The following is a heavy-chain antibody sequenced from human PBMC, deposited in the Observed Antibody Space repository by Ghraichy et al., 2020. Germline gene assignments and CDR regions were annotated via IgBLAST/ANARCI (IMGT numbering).Heavy chain of an antibody. D-gene: IGHD6-13*01. CDR2: INHSGST. CDR1: NGPFESYY. J-gene: IGHJ4*02. Sequence: SETLSLTCAVYNGPFESYYWSWIRRPPGKGLEWIGEINHSGSTNYNPSLKSRIIISVDPLKNQFSLKLSSVTAADTAIYYCARGRKSSQQLVPLPFDYWGQGVLVTVSS. CDR3: ARGRKSSQQLVPLPFDY. V-gene: IGHV4-34*01.